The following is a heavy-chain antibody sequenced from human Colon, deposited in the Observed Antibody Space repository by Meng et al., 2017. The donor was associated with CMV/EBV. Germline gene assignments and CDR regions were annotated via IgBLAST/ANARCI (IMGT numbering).Heavy chain of an antibody. CDR3: ASSSNSCCDAFDI. Sequence: SVKVSCKASGGTFSSYAISWVRQAPGQGLEWMGGIIPIFGTANYAQKFQGRVTITTDESTSTAYMELSSLRSEDTAVYYCASSSNSCCDAFDIWGQGTMVTVSS. J-gene: IGHJ3*02. CDR1: GGTFSSYA. V-gene: IGHV1-69*05. D-gene: IGHD2-2*01. CDR2: IIPIFGTA.